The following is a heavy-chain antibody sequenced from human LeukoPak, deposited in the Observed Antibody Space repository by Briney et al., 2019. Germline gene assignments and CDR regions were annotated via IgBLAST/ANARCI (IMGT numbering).Heavy chain of an antibody. CDR1: VFTFGDFH. CDR3: ARDPHAGIFDS. J-gene: IGHJ4*02. CDR2: ISSGGSTT. Sequence: GGSLRLSCVTTVFTFGDFHINWLPHAPGEGVEHVSYISSGGSTTYYAASVVGRFTISRDDAKNLLYLQMDSLRDGDTAVYYCARDPHAGIFDSWGQGTLVTVSS. V-gene: IGHV3-11*04.